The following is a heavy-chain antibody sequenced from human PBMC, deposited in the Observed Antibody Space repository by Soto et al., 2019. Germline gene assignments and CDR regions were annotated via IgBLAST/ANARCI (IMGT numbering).Heavy chain of an antibody. CDR2: INHSGST. D-gene: IGHD3-16*01. J-gene: IGHJ4*02. CDR3: ARGGRLGGFDY. CDR1: GGSFSGYY. Sequence: KSSETLSLTCAVYGGSFSGYYWSWIRQPPGKGLEWIGEINHSGSTNYNPSLKSRVTISVDTSKNQFSLKLSSVTAADTAVYYCARGGRLGGFDYWGQGTLVTVSS. V-gene: IGHV4-34*01.